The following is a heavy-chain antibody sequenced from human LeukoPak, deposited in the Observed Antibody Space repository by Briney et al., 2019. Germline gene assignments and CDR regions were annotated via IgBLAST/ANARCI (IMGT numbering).Heavy chain of an antibody. J-gene: IGHJ4*02. D-gene: IGHD6-13*01. Sequence: PGRSLRLSCTASGFTFGDYAMSWVRQAPGKGLEWVGFTRSKAYGGTTEYAASVKGRFTISRDDSKSIAYLQMNSLKTEDTAVYYCTRVRIAAAGLGDYWGQGTLVTVSS. CDR3: TRVRIAAAGLGDY. CDR1: GFTFGDYA. CDR2: TRSKAYGGTT. V-gene: IGHV3-49*04.